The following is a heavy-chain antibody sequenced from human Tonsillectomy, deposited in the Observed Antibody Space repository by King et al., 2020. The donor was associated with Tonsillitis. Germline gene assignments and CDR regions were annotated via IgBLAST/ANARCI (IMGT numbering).Heavy chain of an antibody. CDR2: ISSSGSTI. CDR3: ARDLELEPAVAGPGGDAFDI. Sequence: VQLVESGGGLVQPGGSLRLSCAASGFTFTSYEMNWVRQAPGKGLEWVSYISSSGSTIYYADSVKGRFTISRDNAKNSLYLQMNSLRAEDTAVYYCARDLELEPAVAGPGGDAFDIWGQGTMVTVSS. J-gene: IGHJ3*02. V-gene: IGHV3-48*03. D-gene: IGHD6-19*01. CDR1: GFTFTSYE.